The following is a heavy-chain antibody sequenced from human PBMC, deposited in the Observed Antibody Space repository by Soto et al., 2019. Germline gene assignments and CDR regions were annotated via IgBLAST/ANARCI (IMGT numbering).Heavy chain of an antibody. V-gene: IGHV3-21*01. J-gene: IGHJ6*02. CDR1: ACTFSSYS. Sequence: GRSLRLSCAASACTFSSYSMNWVRQAPGKGMEWVSSISSSSSYIYYADSVKGRFTISRDNAKNSLYLQMNSLRAEDTAVYYCARLGHSRDVMAVWGRGTSVPVSS. CDR3: ARLGHSRDVMAV. CDR2: ISSSSSYI. D-gene: IGHD2-21*01.